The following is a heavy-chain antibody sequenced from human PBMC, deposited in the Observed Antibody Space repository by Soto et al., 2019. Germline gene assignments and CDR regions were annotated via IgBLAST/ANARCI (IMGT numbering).Heavy chain of an antibody. V-gene: IGHV1-18*01. D-gene: IGHD2-15*01. J-gene: IGHJ4*02. CDR1: GYTSTSYG. CDR3: ARDTETGLVSGGSPGDLAY. CDR2: ISAYNGNT. Sequence: AAVKVSCKASGYTSTSYGISWGRQAPGQGLDWMGWISAYNGNTNYAQKLQGRVTMTTDTSTSTAYMELRSLRSDDTAVYYCARDTETGLVSGGSPGDLAYSGQGTLVTVSS.